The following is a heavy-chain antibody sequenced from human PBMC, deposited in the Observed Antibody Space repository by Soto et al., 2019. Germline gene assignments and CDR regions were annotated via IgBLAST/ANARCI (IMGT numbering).Heavy chain of an antibody. D-gene: IGHD6-6*01. J-gene: IGHJ6*02. CDR2: ISSSGSTI. V-gene: IGHV3-11*01. CDR1: GFTFSYYY. Sequence: GGSLRLSCAASGFTFSYYYMSWIRQSPGKGLEWVSYISSSGSTIYYADSVKGRFTISRDNAKNSLYLQMNSLRAEDTAVYYCARDGVYSSSGYYYGMDVWGQGTTVTVSS. CDR3: ARDGVYSSSGYYYGMDV.